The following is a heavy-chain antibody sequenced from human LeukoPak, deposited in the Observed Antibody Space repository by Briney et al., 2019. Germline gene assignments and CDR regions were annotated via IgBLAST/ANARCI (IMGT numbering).Heavy chain of an antibody. CDR1: RFTFSTYS. V-gene: IGHV3-21*01. CDR2: ISSGSSYI. Sequence: GGSLRLSCAASRFTFSTYSMNWVRQAPGKGLEWVSSISSGSSYIYYADSVKGRFTISRDNAKNSLYLQMNSLRAEDTAVYYCAREGRDGYNFYWYFDLWGRGTLVTVSS. J-gene: IGHJ2*01. D-gene: IGHD5-24*01. CDR3: AREGRDGYNFYWYFDL.